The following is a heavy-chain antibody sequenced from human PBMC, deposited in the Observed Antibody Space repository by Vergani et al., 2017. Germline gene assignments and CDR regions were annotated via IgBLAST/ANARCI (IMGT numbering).Heavy chain of an antibody. V-gene: IGHV3-11*06. J-gene: IGHJ5*02. Sequence: VQLVETGGGLIQPGGSLRLSCAASGFTFSDYYMSWIRQAPGKGLEWVSYISSSSSYTNYADSVKGRFTISRDNAKNSLYLQMNSLRAEDTAVYYCARVGEGGNDGGTRWFDPWGQGTLVTVSS. CDR3: ARVGEGGNDGGTRWFDP. CDR2: ISSSSSYT. CDR1: GFTFSDYY. D-gene: IGHD1-1*01.